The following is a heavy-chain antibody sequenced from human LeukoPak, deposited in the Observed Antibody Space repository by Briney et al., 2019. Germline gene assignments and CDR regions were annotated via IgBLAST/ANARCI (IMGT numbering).Heavy chain of an antibody. Sequence: PAGSLRLSCAASGFTFSSYAMSWVRQAPGKGLEWVSAISGSGGSTYYADSVKGRFTISRDNSKNTLYVQMNSLRAEETDVYYCAKHGFRAAVVTWFDPWGEGGLVTVSS. CDR3: AKHGFRAAVVTWFDP. J-gene: IGHJ5*02. D-gene: IGHD6-13*01. CDR2: ISGSGGST. CDR1: GFTFSSYA. V-gene: IGHV3-23*01.